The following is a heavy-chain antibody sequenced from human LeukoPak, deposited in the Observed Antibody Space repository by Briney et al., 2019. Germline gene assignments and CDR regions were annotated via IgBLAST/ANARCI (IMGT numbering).Heavy chain of an antibody. CDR2: IYYSGST. CDR1: GGSISSYH. J-gene: IGHJ4*02. CDR3: ASGEGWLVRY. D-gene: IGHD6-19*01. V-gene: IGHV4-59*01. Sequence: PSETLSLTCTVSGGSISSYHWSWIRQPPGKGLECIGFIYYSGSTNYNPSLKSRVTISVDTSKNQFSLKLSSVTAADTAVYYCASGEGWLVRYWGQGTLVTVSS.